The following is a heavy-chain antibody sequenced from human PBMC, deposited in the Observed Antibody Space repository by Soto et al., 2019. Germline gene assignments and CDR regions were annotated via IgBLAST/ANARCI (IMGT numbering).Heavy chain of an antibody. V-gene: IGHV3-30*03. D-gene: IGHD3-10*01. Sequence: VGSLRLSCAASGFTFSNYGMHWVRQAPGKGLEWVAAISDDGVSKYYADSVQGRFTISRDNSESAVFLQMNSLRPDDTALYFCARAYYFGSGTSYTLYYWGQGTQVTVSS. CDR2: ISDDGVSK. CDR3: ARAYYFGSGTSYTLYY. J-gene: IGHJ4*02. CDR1: GFTFSNYG.